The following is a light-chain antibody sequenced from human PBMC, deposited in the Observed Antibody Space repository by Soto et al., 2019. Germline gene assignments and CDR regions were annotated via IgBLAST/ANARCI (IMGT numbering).Light chain of an antibody. CDR1: SSDVGGYNY. CDR2: EVN. V-gene: IGLV2-8*01. CDR3: SSYRTGSAFYV. J-gene: IGLJ1*01. Sequence: QPVLTQPPSTSGSPGQSVTISCTGTSSDVGGYNYVSWYQQHPGKAPKLMIYEVNKRPSGVPDRFSGSKSGNTASLTVSGLQAEDEADYYCSSYRTGSAFYVFGSGTKVTVL.